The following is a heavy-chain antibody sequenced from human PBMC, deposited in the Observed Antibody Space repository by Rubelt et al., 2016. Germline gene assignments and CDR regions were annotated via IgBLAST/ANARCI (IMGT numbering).Heavy chain of an antibody. J-gene: IGHJ4*02. CDR3: ARNLIMITFGGVIVPPDY. CDR2: ISAYNGNN. V-gene: IGHV1-18*01. Sequence: QVQLVQSGAEVKKPGASVKVSCKASGYTFTSYGISWVRQAPGQGLEWMGWISAYNGNNNYAQKLQGRVPMTTDTSTSKAYMGLGGLGSDDTAVYYCARNLIMITFGGVIVPPDYWGQGTLVTVSS. CDR1: GYTFTSYG. D-gene: IGHD3-16*02.